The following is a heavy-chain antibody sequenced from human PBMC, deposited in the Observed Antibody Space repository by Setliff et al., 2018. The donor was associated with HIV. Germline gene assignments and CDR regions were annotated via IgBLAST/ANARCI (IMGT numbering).Heavy chain of an antibody. CDR2: IFDSGTT. J-gene: IGHJ4*02. D-gene: IGHD3-10*01. CDR1: GGSISSSSHY. V-gene: IGHV4-61*05. Sequence: SETLSLTCTVSGGSISSSSHYWGWIRQPPGKGLEWIGYIFDSGTTKYNPSVTSRVTISVDASKNQFFLQLISVTAADTAVYYCARQGGYNSPLMVWGQGKLVTVSS. CDR3: ARQGGYNSPLMV.